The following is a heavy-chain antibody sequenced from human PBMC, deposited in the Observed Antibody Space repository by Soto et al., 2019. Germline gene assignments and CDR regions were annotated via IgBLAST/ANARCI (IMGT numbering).Heavy chain of an antibody. V-gene: IGHV3-74*01. CDR3: ASSKNYHGDYVWHAFDI. D-gene: IGHD4-17*01. Sequence: GGSLRLSCAASGFTFSSYWMHWVRQAPGKGLVWVSRINSDGSSTSYADSVKGRFTISRDNAKNTLYLQMNSLRAEDTAVYYCASSKNYHGDYVWHAFDIWGQGTMVTVSS. CDR1: GFTFSSYW. CDR2: INSDGSST. J-gene: IGHJ3*02.